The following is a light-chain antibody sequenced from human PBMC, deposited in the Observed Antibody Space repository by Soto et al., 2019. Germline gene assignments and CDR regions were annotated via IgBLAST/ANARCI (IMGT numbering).Light chain of an antibody. V-gene: IGLV2-14*01. CDR1: SSDVGGYNY. J-gene: IGLJ2*01. CDR2: EVS. CDR3: SSYTTSSNVL. Sequence: QSALTQPASVSGSPGQSITISCTGTSSDVGGYNYVSWYQQHPGTAPKLMIYEVSNRPSGVSNRFSGSKSGNTASLTISGLQAEDEADYYCSSYTTSSNVLFGGGTKLTVL.